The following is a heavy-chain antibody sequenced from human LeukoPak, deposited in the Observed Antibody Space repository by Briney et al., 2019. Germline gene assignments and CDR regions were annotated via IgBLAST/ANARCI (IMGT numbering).Heavy chain of an antibody. D-gene: IGHD3-10*01. CDR2: IYPDGPEP. J-gene: IGHJ6*03. Sequence: GESLKISCEGHGYSFAKFWIAWVRRMPGKGLDFMGIIYPDGPEPKYSPSFRGQVTVSVDRSINTAYLEWRSLRASDTAMYFFVRVAKVLPNYYHYYMDVWGLGTAVTVSS. V-gene: IGHV5-51*01. CDR1: GYSFAKFW. CDR3: VRVAKVLPNYYHYYMDV.